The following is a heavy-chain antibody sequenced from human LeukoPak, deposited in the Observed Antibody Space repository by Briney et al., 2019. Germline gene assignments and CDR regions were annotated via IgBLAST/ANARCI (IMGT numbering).Heavy chain of an antibody. J-gene: IGHJ5*02. CDR1: GGSISSYY. CDR3: AREYYYDSSGYLNWFDP. Sequence: PSETLSLTCTVSGGSISSYYWSWIRQPAGKGLERLGRIYTSGSTNYNPSLKSRVTMSVDTSKNQFSLKLSSVTAADTAVYYCAREYYYDSSGYLNWFDPWGQGTLVTVSS. V-gene: IGHV4-4*07. D-gene: IGHD3-22*01. CDR2: IYTSGST.